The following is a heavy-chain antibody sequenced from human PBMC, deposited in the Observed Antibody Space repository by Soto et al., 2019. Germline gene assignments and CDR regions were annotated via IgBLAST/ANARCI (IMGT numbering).Heavy chain of an antibody. D-gene: IGHD2-15*01. Sequence: PGESLKISCKGSGYSFSNYWIAWVRQMPGKGLEWMGIIFPADSDTKYSPSFQGQVTISADKSISTAYLQWSSLKASDTAMYYCASSVVVPSTMNSFDYWGQGSLVTVSS. V-gene: IGHV5-51*01. CDR3: ASSVVVPSTMNSFDY. CDR2: IFPADSDT. J-gene: IGHJ4*02. CDR1: GYSFSNYW.